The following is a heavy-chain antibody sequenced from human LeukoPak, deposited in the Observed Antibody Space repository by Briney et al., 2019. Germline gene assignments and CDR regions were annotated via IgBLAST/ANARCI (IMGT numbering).Heavy chain of an antibody. D-gene: IGHD5-18*01. CDR2: IYYSGST. CDR1: GGSISSYY. Sequence: SETLSLTCTVSGGSISSYYWSWIRQPPGKGLEWIGYIYYSGSTNYNPSLKSRVTMSVDTSKNQFSLKLSSVTAADTAVYYCARVGEYSYGSDAFDIWGQGTMVTVSS. J-gene: IGHJ3*02. CDR3: ARVGEYSYGSDAFDI. V-gene: IGHV4-59*12.